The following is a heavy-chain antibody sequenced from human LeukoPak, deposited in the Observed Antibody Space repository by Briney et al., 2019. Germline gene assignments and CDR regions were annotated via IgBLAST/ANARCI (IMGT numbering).Heavy chain of an antibody. D-gene: IGHD6-19*01. J-gene: IGHJ4*02. Sequence: PGGSLRLSCAVSGFPFSFYEVNWVRQVPGQGLEWVSNIGSSGSTTYYADSVKGRFSISRDNAKGSLYLHMNSLRVEDTAVYYCALLAVASDFDYWGQGALVTVSS. CDR1: GFPFSFYE. CDR2: IGSSGSTT. V-gene: IGHV3-48*03. CDR3: ALLAVASDFDY.